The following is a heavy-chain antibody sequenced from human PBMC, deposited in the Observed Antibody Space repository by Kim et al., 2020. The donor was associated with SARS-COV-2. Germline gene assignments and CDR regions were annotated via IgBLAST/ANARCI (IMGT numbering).Heavy chain of an antibody. CDR3: ARDNGRSSSSDSFDP. D-gene: IGHD6-6*01. CDR2: ISTYNDDT. Sequence: ASVKVSCKTSGYPFTSYGISWVRQAPGQGLEWMGWISTYNDDTNYAQKFHGRVTMTTDTSTTTVYIELNSLRSDDTALYYCARDNGRSSSSDSFDPWGQGTLVSVSS. CDR1: GYPFTSYG. V-gene: IGHV1-18*01. J-gene: IGHJ5*02.